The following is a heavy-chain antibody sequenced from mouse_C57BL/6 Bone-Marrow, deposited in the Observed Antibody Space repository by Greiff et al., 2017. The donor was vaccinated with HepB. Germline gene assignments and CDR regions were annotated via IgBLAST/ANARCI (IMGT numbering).Heavy chain of an antibody. CDR2: IDPENGDT. J-gene: IGHJ2*01. Sequence: VHVKQSGAELVRPGASVKLSCTASGFNIKDDYMHWVKQRPEQGLEWIGWIDPENGDTEYASKFQGKATITADTSSNTAYLQLSSLTSEDTAVYYCTTRFDYGYWGQGTTLTVSS. CDR3: TTRFDYGY. D-gene: IGHD2-4*01. CDR1: GFNIKDDY. V-gene: IGHV14-4*01.